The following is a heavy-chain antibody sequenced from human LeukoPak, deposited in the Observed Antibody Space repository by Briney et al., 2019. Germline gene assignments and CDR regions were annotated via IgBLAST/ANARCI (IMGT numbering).Heavy chain of an antibody. CDR3: ARLGYCSSASCYYFDY. CDR1: GYSISSGYY. J-gene: IGHJ4*02. Sequence: SETLSLTCAVSGYSISSGYYWGWSRQPPGKGLEWIGSIYHSGSTYYNPSLKSRVTISVDTSKNQFSLKLSSVTAADTAVYYCARLGYCSSASCYYFDYGGQGTLVTVS. CDR2: IYHSGST. D-gene: IGHD2-2*01. V-gene: IGHV4-38-2*01.